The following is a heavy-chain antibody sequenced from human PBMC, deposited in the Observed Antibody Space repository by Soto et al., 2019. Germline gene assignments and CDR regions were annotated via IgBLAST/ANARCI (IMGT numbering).Heavy chain of an antibody. J-gene: IGHJ5*02. Sequence: PGGSLRLSCAASGFTFSSYSMNWVRQAPGKGLEWVSSISSSSSYIYYADSVKGRFTISRDNAKNSLYLQMNSLRAEDTAVYYCARDPFPGGSRIVVVPWFDPWGQGTLVTVSS. D-gene: IGHD3-22*01. CDR2: ISSSSSYI. V-gene: IGHV3-21*01. CDR3: ARDPFPGGSRIVVVPWFDP. CDR1: GFTFSSYS.